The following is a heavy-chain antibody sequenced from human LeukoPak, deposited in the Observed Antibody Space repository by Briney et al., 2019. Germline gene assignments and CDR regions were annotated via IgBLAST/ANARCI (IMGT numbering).Heavy chain of an antibody. CDR2: IYNSGST. CDR3: ARTPREVGTSNNWFDP. Sequence: SETLSLTCTVSGASISSYYWSWIRQPPGKGLEWIGYIYNSGSTNYNPSLKSRVTISVDTSKNQFSLKLSSVTAADTAVYYRARTPREVGTSNNWFDPWGQGTLVTVSS. CDR1: GASISSYY. D-gene: IGHD1-26*01. J-gene: IGHJ5*02. V-gene: IGHV4-59*01.